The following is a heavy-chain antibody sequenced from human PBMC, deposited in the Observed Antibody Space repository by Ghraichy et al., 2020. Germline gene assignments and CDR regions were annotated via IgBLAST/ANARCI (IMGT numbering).Heavy chain of an antibody. CDR1: GFTLSDYA. CDR2: MSHHGSNT. Sequence: GGSLRLSCTASGFTLSDYAVHWVRQAPGKGLEWVAVMSHHGSNTYYADFVKGRFTISRDNSKNTLYLQMNSLRTEDAAVYYCVRDSFGAYSSGYYYFDYWGQGTLVTVSS. CDR3: VRDSFGAYSSGYYYFDY. D-gene: IGHD6-19*01. J-gene: IGHJ4*02. V-gene: IGHV3-30-3*01.